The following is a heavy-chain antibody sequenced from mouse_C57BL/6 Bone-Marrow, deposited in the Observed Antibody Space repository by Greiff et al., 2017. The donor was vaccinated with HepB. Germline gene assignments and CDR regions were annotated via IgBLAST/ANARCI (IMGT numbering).Heavy chain of an antibody. Sequence: QVQLQQSGPELVKPGASVKLSCKASGYTFTSYDINWVKQRPGQGLEWIGWIYPRDGSTTYNEKFKGKATVTVDTSSSTAYMELHSLTSEDSAVYFCARSNWDVDYWGQGTSVTVSS. CDR3: ARSNWDVDY. D-gene: IGHD4-1*01. J-gene: IGHJ4*01. CDR2: IYPRDGST. V-gene: IGHV1-85*01. CDR1: GYTFTSYD.